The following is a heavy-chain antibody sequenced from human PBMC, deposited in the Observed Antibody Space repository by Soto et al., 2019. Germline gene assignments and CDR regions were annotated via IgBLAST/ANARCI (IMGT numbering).Heavy chain of an antibody. D-gene: IGHD2-15*01. CDR1: GGSIISGGYY. CDR2: IYYSGST. CDR3: AREARPAVLDY. J-gene: IGHJ4*02. V-gene: IGHV4-31*03. Sequence: QVQLQESGPGRVKPSQTLSLTCTVSGGSIISGGYYWSWIRQHPGTGLEWIGDIYYSGSTYYNPSLKSRVNISVDTSKNQFSLKLSSVTAAYTAVYYCAREARPAVLDYWGQGTLVTVSS.